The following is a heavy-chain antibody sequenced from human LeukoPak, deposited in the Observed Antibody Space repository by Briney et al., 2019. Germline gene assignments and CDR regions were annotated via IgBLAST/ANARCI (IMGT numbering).Heavy chain of an antibody. CDR2: ISGSGGST. D-gene: IGHD4-17*01. J-gene: IGHJ4*02. CDR3: AKLFWDPSTVTHFDY. V-gene: IGHV3-23*01. Sequence: GGSLRLSCAASGFTFSSYAMSWVRQAPGKGLEWVSAISGSGGSTYYADSVKDRFTISRDNSKNTLYLQMNSLRAEDTAVYYCAKLFWDPSTVTHFDYWGQGTLVTVSA. CDR1: GFTFSSYA.